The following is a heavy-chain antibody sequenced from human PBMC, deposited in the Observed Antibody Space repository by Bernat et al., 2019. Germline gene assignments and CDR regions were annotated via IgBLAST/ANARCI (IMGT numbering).Heavy chain of an antibody. J-gene: IGHJ2*01. V-gene: IGHV3-7*01. CDR1: GFTFSSYW. CDR2: IKQDGSEK. D-gene: IGHD1-14*01. Sequence: EVQLVESGGGLVQPGGSLRLSCAASGFTFSSYWMSWVRQAPGKGLEWVANIKQDGSEKYSVDSVKGRFTISRDNAKNSLYLQMNSLRAEDTAVYYCAGDRETTSPPLDWYFDLWGRGTLVTVSS. CDR3: AGDRETTSPPLDWYFDL.